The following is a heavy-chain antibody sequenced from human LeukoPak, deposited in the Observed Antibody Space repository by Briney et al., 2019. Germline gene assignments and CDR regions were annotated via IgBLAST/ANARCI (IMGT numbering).Heavy chain of an antibody. CDR2: ISGSGGST. Sequence: GGSLRLSCAASGFTFSSYAVSWVRQAPGKGLEWVSAISGSGGSTYYADSVKGRFTISRDNSKNTLYLQMNSLRAEDTAVYYCAKGEYYYDSSGYYGLWGQGTLVTVSS. D-gene: IGHD3-22*01. V-gene: IGHV3-23*01. CDR3: AKGEYYYDSSGYYGL. CDR1: GFTFSSYA. J-gene: IGHJ4*02.